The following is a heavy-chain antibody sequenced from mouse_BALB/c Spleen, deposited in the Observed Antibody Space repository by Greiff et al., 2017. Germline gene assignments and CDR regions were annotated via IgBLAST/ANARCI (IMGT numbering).Heavy chain of an antibody. V-gene: IGHV3-8*02. J-gene: IGHJ2*01. D-gene: IGHD1-1*01. Sequence: VQLKESGPSLVKPSQTLSLTCSVTGDSITSGYWNWIRKFPGNKLEYMGYISYSGSTYYNPSLKSRISITRDTSKNQYYLQLNSVTTEDTATYYCARYPSYYGSSSFDYWGQGTTLTVSS. CDR1: GDSITSGY. CDR2: ISYSGST. CDR3: ARYPSYYGSSSFDY.